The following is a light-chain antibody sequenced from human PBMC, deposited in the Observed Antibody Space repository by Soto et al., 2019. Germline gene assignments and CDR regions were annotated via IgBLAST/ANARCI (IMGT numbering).Light chain of an antibody. Sequence: DIVLTQSPATLSVSPGDTVTLSCRASESLFGFLAWYQQKPGQAPRLLMYGVSTRATEIPARFSGGGSATDFTLTISSLQSEDSAFYFCQSYNDWPFASGLGTRLEI. CDR1: ESLFGF. CDR3: QSYNDWPFA. J-gene: IGKJ2*01. CDR2: GVS. V-gene: IGKV3-15*01.